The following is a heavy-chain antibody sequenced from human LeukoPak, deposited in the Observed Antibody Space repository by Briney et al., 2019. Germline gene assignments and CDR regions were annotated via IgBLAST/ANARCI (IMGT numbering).Heavy chain of an antibody. CDR1: GNSISSGYY. D-gene: IGHD5-18*01. CDR3: ARGGLWLYYFDY. Sequence: SETLSLTCTVSGNSISSGYYWGWIRQPPGKGLEWIGSIDYSGSTYYNPSLKSRVTISVDTSKNQFSLKLSSVTGADTAVYYCARGGLWLYYFDYWGQGTLVTVSS. CDR2: IDYSGST. V-gene: IGHV4-38-2*02. J-gene: IGHJ4*02.